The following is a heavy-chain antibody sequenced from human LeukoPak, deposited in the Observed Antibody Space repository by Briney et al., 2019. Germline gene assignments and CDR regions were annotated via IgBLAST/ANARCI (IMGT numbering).Heavy chain of an antibody. CDR1: GYTFSGYY. CDR2: INPNGGVT. Sequence: ASVKVSCKASGYTFSGYYMHWLRQAPGQGLEWMGWINPNGGVTNYAQKFQGRVTMTRDTSISTAYMELSRLRSDDTAVYYFARDGGDGYNFYYWGQGTLLSVS. CDR3: ARDGGDGYNFYY. J-gene: IGHJ4*02. V-gene: IGHV1-2*02. D-gene: IGHD5-24*01.